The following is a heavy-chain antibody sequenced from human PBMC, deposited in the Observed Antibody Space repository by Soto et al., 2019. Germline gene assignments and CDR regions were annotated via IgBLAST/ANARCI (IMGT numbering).Heavy chain of an antibody. V-gene: IGHV1-18*01. J-gene: IGHJ4*02. CDR3: ARGRYGDY. CDR2: ISAHNDNT. Sequence: QVNLVQSGAEVRKPGASVKVSCKGSGYTFTSYGIAWARQAPGQGLEWMGWISAHNDNTNYAQKVQGRVTVTRDTSTSTAYMELRNLRSDDTAVYYCARGRYGDYWGQGALVTVSS. CDR1: GYTFTSYG. D-gene: IGHD1-1*01.